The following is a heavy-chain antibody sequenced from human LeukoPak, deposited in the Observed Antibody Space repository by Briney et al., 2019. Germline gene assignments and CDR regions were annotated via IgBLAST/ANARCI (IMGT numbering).Heavy chain of an antibody. CDR1: LGSLSSSIYY. CDR3: ASDSSGYVFHM. V-gene: IGHV4-39*01. CDR2: IYSSGST. Sequence: PETPSLTPNVSLGSLSSSIYYWGCIRHPPGKGLEWLGSIYSSGSTYYNPSLKSRVTISVDTSKNQFSLKLSSVTAADTAVYYCASDSSGYVFHMWGQGTMVSVSS. J-gene: IGHJ3*02. D-gene: IGHD3-22*01.